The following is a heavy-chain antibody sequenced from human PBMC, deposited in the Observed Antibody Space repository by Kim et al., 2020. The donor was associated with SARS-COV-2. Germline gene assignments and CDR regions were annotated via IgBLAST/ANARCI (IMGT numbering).Heavy chain of an antibody. CDR1: GYTFTGYY. CDR2: INPNSGGT. J-gene: IGHJ6*03. D-gene: IGHD1-26*01. CDR3: AGGGEWELLLYYYYYMDV. V-gene: IGHV1-2*06. Sequence: ASVKVSCKASGYTFTGYYMHWVRQAPGQGLEWIGRINPNSGGTNYAQKFQGRVTMTRDTSISTAYMELSRLRSDDTAVYYCAGGGEWELLLYYYYYMDVWGKGTPVTVSS.